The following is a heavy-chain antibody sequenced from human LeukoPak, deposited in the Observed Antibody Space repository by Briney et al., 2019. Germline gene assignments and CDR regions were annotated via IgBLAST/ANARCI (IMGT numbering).Heavy chain of an antibody. D-gene: IGHD6-13*01. CDR2: IIPIFGTA. CDR3: ARERYSIAAAAPFDY. J-gene: IGHJ4*02. V-gene: IGHV1-69*01. CDR1: GGTFSSYA. Sequence: SVKVSCKASGGTFSSYAISWVRQAPGQGLEWMGGIIPIFGTANYALKFQGRVTITADESTSTAYMELSSLRSEDTAVYYCARERYSIAAAAPFDYWGQGTLVTVSS.